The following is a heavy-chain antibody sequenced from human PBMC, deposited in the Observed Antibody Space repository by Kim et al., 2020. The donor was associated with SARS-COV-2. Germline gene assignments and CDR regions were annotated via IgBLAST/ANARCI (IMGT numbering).Heavy chain of an antibody. D-gene: IGHD3-16*01. CDR1: GASINTGSYY. CDR3: ARGTYVSGIYWYFDL. CDR2: IYSSWSP. J-gene: IGHJ2*01. V-gene: IGHV4-61*02. Sequence: SETLSLTCTVYGASINTGSYYWSWNRQPAGKGLEWIGRIYSSWSPDYTPSLKSRVTISGDTYKIQFFLKMNSVTAADTDMYFCARGTYVSGIYWYFDLWGRGTVVTVST.